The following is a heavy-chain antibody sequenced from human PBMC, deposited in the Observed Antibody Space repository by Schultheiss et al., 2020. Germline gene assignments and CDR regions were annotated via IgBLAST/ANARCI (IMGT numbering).Heavy chain of an antibody. Sequence: GGSLRLSCAASGFTVSSNYMSWVRQAPGKGLEWVSYISSSSSTIYYADSVKGRFTISRDNAKNSLYLQMNSLRDEDTAVYYCANHWGSGWYSDYWGQGTLVTVYS. D-gene: IGHD6-19*01. V-gene: IGHV3-48*02. J-gene: IGHJ4*02. CDR1: GFTVSSNY. CDR3: ANHWGSGWYSDY. CDR2: ISSSSSTI.